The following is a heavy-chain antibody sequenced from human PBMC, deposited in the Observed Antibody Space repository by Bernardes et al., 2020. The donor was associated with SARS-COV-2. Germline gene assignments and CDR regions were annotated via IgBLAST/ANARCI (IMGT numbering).Heavy chain of an antibody. D-gene: IGHD3-22*01. CDR3: LREVDYHSNGFGFDY. CDR2: ISGGGNNP. CDR1: GFTFSNYD. Sequence: GGSLRLSCAASGFTFSNYDFHWVRQVPGKGLEWVSHISGGGNNPFYADSVKGRFTVSRDNAKNSLFLQMNSVRAGDTAVYYCLREVDYHSNGFGFDYWGQGIPVTVSS. J-gene: IGHJ4*02. V-gene: IGHV3-13*05.